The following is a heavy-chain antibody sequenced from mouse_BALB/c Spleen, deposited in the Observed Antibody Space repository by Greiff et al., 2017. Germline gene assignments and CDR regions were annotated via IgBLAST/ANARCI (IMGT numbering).Heavy chain of an antibody. V-gene: IGHV1-54*01. CDR1: GYAFTNYL. D-gene: IGHD3-1*01. CDR3: ARSGPDYAMDY. Sequence: QVQLQQSGAELVRPGTSVKVSCKASGYAFTNYLIEWVKQRPGQGLEWIGVINPGTGGTNYNEKFKGKATLTADKSSSTAYMQLSSLTSDDAAVSFCARSGPDYAMDYWGQGTPVTVSS. CDR2: INPGTGGT. J-gene: IGHJ4*01.